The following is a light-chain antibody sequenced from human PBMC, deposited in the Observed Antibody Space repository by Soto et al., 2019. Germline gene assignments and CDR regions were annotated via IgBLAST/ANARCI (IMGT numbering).Light chain of an antibody. CDR2: KVS. J-gene: IGKJ1*01. CDR1: QSLVYSDGNTY. V-gene: IGKV2-30*01. Sequence: DVVMTQSPLSLPVTLGQPASISCRSSQSLVYSDGNTYLNWFQQRPDQSPRRLIYKVSNRDSGVPDRFSVSGSGTDFTLKISRVEAEDVGVYYCMQGTHWPPWTFGQGTKVEIK. CDR3: MQGTHWPPWT.